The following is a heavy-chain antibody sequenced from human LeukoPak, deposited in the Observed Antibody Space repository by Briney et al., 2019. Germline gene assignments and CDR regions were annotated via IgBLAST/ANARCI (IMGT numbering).Heavy chain of an antibody. CDR2: INHSGST. CDR3: ASLGYGSGSYIDY. D-gene: IGHD3-10*01. V-gene: IGHV4-34*01. Sequence: NTSETLFLTCAVYGGSFSGYYWSWIRQPPGKGLEWIGEINHSGSTNYNPSLKSRVTISVDTSKNQFSLKLSSVTAADTAVYYCASLGYGSGSYIDYWGQGTLVTVSS. J-gene: IGHJ4*02. CDR1: GGSFSGYY.